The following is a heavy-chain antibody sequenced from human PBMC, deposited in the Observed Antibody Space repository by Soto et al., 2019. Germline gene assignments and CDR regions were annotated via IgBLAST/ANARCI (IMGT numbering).Heavy chain of an antibody. V-gene: IGHV1-46*01. CDR1: GYTFTSYY. CDR2: INPSGGST. D-gene: IGHD3-9*01. Sequence: QVQLVQSGAEVKKPGASVKVSCKASGYTFTSYYMHWVRQAPGQGLEWMGIINPSGGSTSYAQKFQGRVTMTRDTSTSTVYMELSSLRSEDTAVYYCARNPDYDILAGYPRYYYGMDVWGQGTTVTVSS. J-gene: IGHJ6*02. CDR3: ARNPDYDILAGYPRYYYGMDV.